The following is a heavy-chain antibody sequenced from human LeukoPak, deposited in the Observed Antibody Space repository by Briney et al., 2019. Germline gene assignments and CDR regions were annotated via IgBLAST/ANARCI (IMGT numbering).Heavy chain of an antibody. CDR2: IFSNDEK. V-gene: IGHV2-26*01. Sequence: SGPTLVKPTEPLTLTCTASGFSLSNARMGVSWIRQPPVKALEWLAHIFSNDEKSYSTSLKSRLTISKDTSKSQVVLTMTNMDPVDTATYYCARTSPGVPFDYRGQGTLVTVSS. CDR3: ARTSPGVPFDY. D-gene: IGHD7-27*01. CDR1: GFSLSNARMG. J-gene: IGHJ4*02.